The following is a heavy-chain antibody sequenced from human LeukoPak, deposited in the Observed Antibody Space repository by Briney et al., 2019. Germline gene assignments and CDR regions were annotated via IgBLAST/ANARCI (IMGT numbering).Heavy chain of an antibody. CDR1: GGSIGSYY. Sequence: PSETLSLTCTVSGGSIGSYYWSWIRQPPGKGLEWIGYIYYSGSTNYNPSLKSRVTISVDTSKNQFSLKLSSVTAADTAVYYCARGFGDGYRPFDYWGQGTLVTVSS. V-gene: IGHV4-59*01. CDR3: ARGFGDGYRPFDY. J-gene: IGHJ4*02. CDR2: IYYSGST. D-gene: IGHD5-24*01.